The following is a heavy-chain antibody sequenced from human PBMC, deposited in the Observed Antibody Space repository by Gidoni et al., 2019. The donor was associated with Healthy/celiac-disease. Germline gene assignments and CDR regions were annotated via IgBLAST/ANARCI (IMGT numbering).Heavy chain of an antibody. Sequence: QVQLVESGGGVVQPGRSLRLSCAQSGFTFSSYGMHWVRQAPGKGMECVAFIWYDGSNKYYADSVKVRFTISRDNSKNTLYLQMNSLRAEDTAVYYCARDAVRRGDGYNDYWGQGTLVTVSS. CDR1: GFTFSSYG. CDR2: IWYDGSNK. D-gene: IGHD3-10*01. CDR3: ARDAVRRGDGYNDY. V-gene: IGHV3-33*01. J-gene: IGHJ4*02.